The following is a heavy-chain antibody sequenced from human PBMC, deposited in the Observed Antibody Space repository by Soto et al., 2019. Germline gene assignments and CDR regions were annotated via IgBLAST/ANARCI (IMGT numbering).Heavy chain of an antibody. CDR3: ARLDGNDYDSSGYYYYYYGMYV. D-gene: IGHD3-22*01. V-gene: IGHV3-11*01. J-gene: IGHJ6*02. CDR1: GFTFSDYY. Sequence: QVQLVESGGGLVKPGGSLRLSCAASGFTFSDYYMSWIRQAPGKGLEWVSYISSSGSTIYYADSVKGRFTISRDNAKNSLYLQMNSLRAEDTAVYYCARLDGNDYDSSGYYYYYYGMYVWGQGTTVTVSS. CDR2: ISSSGSTI.